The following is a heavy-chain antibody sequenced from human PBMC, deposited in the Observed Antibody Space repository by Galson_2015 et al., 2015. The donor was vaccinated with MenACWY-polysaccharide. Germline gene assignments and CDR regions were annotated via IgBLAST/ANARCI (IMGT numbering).Heavy chain of an antibody. CDR1: GFSFSSYS. CDR3: ARDSRRDSENWGMDV. D-gene: IGHD1-1*01. V-gene: IGHV3-21*01. CDR2: ISGSSSYI. Sequence: SLRLSCAASGFSFSSYSMNWVRQAPGKGLEWVSSISGSSSYIYYADSVKGRFTISRDNAKNSMYLQMNSLRAEDTAVYYCARDSRRDSENWGMDVWGQGTPVTVS. J-gene: IGHJ6*02.